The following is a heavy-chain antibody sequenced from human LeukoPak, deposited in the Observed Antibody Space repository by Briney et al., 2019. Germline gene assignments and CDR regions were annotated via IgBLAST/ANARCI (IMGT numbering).Heavy chain of an antibody. CDR3: ARDGEFYRKRPYWFDP. J-gene: IGHJ5*02. V-gene: IGHV3-21*01. Sequence: GGSLRLSCAASGFTFSSYSMNWVRQAPGNGLEWVSSISSSSSYIYYADSVKGRFTISRDNAKNSLYLQMNSLRAEDTAVYYCARDGEFYRKRPYWFDPWGQGTLVTVSS. D-gene: IGHD1-1*01. CDR2: ISSSSSYI. CDR1: GFTFSSYS.